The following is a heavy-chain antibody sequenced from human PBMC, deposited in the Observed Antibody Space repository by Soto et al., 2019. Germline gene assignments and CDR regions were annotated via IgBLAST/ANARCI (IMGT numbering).Heavy chain of an antibody. Sequence: QVQLVQSGAEVKKPGASVKVSCKASGYTFTSYAMHWVRQAPGQRLEWMGWINAGNGNTKYSQKFQGRVTITRDTSASTAYMELSSLRSEDTAVYYCARGDQGIVLMVYAFDYWGQGTLVTVSS. J-gene: IGHJ4*02. CDR3: ARGDQGIVLMVYAFDY. CDR1: GYTFTSYA. V-gene: IGHV1-3*01. CDR2: INAGNGNT. D-gene: IGHD2-8*01.